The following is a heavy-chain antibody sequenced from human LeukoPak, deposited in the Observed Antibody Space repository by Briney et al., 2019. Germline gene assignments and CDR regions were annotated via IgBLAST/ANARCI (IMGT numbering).Heavy chain of an antibody. CDR2: IIPIFGTA. D-gene: IGHD3-22*01. CDR1: GYTFTGYY. V-gene: IGHV1-69*13. Sequence: SVKVSCKASGYTFTGYYMHWVRQAPGQGLEWMGGIIPIFGTANYAQKFQGRVTITADESTSTAYMELSSLRSEDTAVYYCARTPDPHYYDSSGYYDYWGQGTLVTVSS. J-gene: IGHJ4*02. CDR3: ARTPDPHYYDSSGYYDY.